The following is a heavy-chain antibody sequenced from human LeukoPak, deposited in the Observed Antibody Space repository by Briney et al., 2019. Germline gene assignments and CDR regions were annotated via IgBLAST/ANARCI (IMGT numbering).Heavy chain of an antibody. V-gene: IGHV1-69*04. D-gene: IGHD5-18*01. Sequence: SVKVSCKASGYSFTSFGITWVRQAPGQGLEWMGRIIPILGIANYAQKFQGRVTITADKSTSTAYTELSSLRSEDTAVYYCARDTIVDTARVFDYWGQGTLVTVSS. CDR3: ARDTIVDTARVFDY. J-gene: IGHJ4*02. CDR1: GYSFTSFG. CDR2: IIPILGIA.